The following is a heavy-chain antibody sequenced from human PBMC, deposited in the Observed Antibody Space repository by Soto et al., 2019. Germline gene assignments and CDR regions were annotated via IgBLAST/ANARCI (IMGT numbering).Heavy chain of an antibody. V-gene: IGHV1-46*03. Sequence: ASVKVSCKASGYTFTSYYMHWVRQAPGQGLEWMGIINPSGGSTSYAQKFQGRVTMTRDTSTSTVYMELSSLRSEDTAVYYCARERWGGNTAVAGDEYFQHWGQGTLVTVSS. J-gene: IGHJ1*01. CDR2: INPSGGST. D-gene: IGHD6-19*01. CDR3: ARERWGGNTAVAGDEYFQH. CDR1: GYTFTSYY.